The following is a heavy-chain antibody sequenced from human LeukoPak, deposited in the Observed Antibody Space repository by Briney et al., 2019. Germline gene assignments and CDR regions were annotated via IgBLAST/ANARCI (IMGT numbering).Heavy chain of an antibody. D-gene: IGHD3-22*01. CDR3: AKDLFVTYYDSSGYYGAFDI. V-gene: IGHV3-23*01. CDR1: GFTFSSYA. Sequence: GGSLRLSCAASGFTFSSYAMSWVRQAPGKGLEWVSAISGSGGSTYYAGSVKGRFTISRDNSKNTLYLQMNSLRAEDTAVYYCAKDLFVTYYDSSGYYGAFDIWGQGTMVTVSS. J-gene: IGHJ3*02. CDR2: ISGSGGST.